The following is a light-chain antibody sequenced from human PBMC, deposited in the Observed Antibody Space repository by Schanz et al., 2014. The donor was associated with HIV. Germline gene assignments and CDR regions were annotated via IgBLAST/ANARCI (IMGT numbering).Light chain of an antibody. CDR1: SGDVGSYNY. CDR2: DVS. CDR3: SSYTSSSTV. Sequence: QSALTQPASVSGSPGQSISISCTGTSGDVGSYNYVSWYQQHPGKAPKLMIYDVSNRPSGVSSRFSGSKSGNTASLTISGLQAEDEADYYCSSYTSSSTVFGGGTKLTVL. V-gene: IGLV2-14*03. J-gene: IGLJ2*01.